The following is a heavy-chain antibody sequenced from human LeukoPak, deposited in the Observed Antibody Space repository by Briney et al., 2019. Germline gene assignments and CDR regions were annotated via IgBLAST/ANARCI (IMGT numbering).Heavy chain of an antibody. J-gene: IGHJ4*02. CDR2: ISYDGSNK. Sequence: GGSLRLSCAASGFTFSSYAMHWVRQAPGKGLEWVAVISYDGSNKSYADSVKGRFTISRDNAKNSLYLQMNSLRVEDTAMYYCARDGLRRPPTPYCGGDCPLDYWGQGTLVSVSS. CDR3: ARDGLRRPPTPYCGGDCPLDY. D-gene: IGHD2-21*02. CDR1: GFTFSSYA. V-gene: IGHV3-30*04.